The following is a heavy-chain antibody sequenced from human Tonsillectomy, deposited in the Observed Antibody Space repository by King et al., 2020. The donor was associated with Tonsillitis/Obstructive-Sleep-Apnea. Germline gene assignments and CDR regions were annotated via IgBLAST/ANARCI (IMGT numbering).Heavy chain of an antibody. Sequence: VQLQQWGAGLLKPSETLSLTCAVYVGSFSGYYWTWIRQPPGKGLEWIGGINHSGSTTYNPSLKSRVTISLDTSKNQFSLKLSSVTAADTAVYYCARGRGAGNHFDSWGQGTLVTVSS. V-gene: IGHV4-34*01. CDR2: INHSGST. D-gene: IGHD4/OR15-4a*01. CDR1: VGSFSGYY. CDR3: ARGRGAGNHFDS. J-gene: IGHJ4*02.